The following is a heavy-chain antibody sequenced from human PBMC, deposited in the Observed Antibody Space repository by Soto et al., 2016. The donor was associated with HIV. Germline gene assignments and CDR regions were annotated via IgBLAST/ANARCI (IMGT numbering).Heavy chain of an antibody. CDR1: GFTFSTYG. D-gene: IGHD3-10*01. CDR2: IWYDGSNK. J-gene: IGHJ6*02. Sequence: VQLVESGGGVVQPGRSLRLFCAASGFTFSTYGMHWVRQAPGKGLEWVAVIWYDGSNKYYADSVKGRFTISRDNSKNTLYLQMNSLRAEDTAVYYCARRRRGVRGAYGMDVWGQGTTVTVSS. CDR3: ARRRRGVRGAYGMDV. V-gene: IGHV3-33*01.